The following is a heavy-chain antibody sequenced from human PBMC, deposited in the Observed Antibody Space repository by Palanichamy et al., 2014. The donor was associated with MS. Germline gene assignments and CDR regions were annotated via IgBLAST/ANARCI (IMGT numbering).Heavy chain of an antibody. Sequence: QVQLQQWGGRTVEAFGDPVPHLRCLWWVLQWLLLELDPPAPRKGLEWIGEINHSGSTNYNPSLKSRVTISVDTSKNQFSLKLSSVTAADTAVYYCARGRRPKHTAMDTRYYFDYWGQGTLVTVSS. CDR1: WVLQWLL. CDR3: ARGRRPKHTAMDTRYYFDY. V-gene: IGHV4-34*01. D-gene: IGHD5-18*01. CDR2: INHSGST. J-gene: IGHJ4*02.